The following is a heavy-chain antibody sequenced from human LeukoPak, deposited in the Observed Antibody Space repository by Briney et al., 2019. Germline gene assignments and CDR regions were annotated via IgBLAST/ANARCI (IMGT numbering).Heavy chain of an antibody. Sequence: GGSLRLSCTASGFTFSGHWIHWVRQAPGMGLVWVSRINEDGTDSMYAESVKGRFTISRDNAKNSLYLQMNSLRAEDTAVYYCARDYYDSSGYRRGAFDIWGQGTMVTVSS. CDR3: ARDYYDSSGYRRGAFDI. D-gene: IGHD3-22*01. CDR1: GFTFSGHW. CDR2: INEDGTDS. J-gene: IGHJ3*02. V-gene: IGHV3-74*03.